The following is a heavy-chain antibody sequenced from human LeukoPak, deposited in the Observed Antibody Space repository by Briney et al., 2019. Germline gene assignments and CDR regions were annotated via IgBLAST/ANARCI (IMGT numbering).Heavy chain of an antibody. V-gene: IGHV3-23*01. J-gene: IGHJ4*02. CDR1: GFTFSSYA. CDR2: ISGSGGST. CDR3: AKVGLHTDIVVVPAAVDY. Sequence: GGSLRLSCAASGFTFSSYAMSWVRHAPGKGLEWVSAISGSGGSTYYADSVKGRFTISRDNSKNTLYLQMNSLRAEDTAVYYCAKVGLHTDIVVVPAAVDYWGQGTLVTVSS. D-gene: IGHD2-2*01.